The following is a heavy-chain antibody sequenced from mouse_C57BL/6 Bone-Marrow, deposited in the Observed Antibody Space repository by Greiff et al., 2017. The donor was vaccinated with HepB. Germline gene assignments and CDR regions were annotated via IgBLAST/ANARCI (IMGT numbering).Heavy chain of an antibody. J-gene: IGHJ2*01. CDR1: GYAFSSYW. V-gene: IGHV1-80*01. CDR3: ARTGTYYYGSSLDY. CDR2: IYPGDGDT. Sequence: VQLQQSGAELVKPGASVKISCKASGYAFSSYWMNWVKQRPGKGLEGIGQIYPGDGDTNYNGKFKGKATLTADKSSSTAYMQLSSLTSEDSAVYFCARTGTYYYGSSLDYWGQGTTLTVSS. D-gene: IGHD1-1*01.